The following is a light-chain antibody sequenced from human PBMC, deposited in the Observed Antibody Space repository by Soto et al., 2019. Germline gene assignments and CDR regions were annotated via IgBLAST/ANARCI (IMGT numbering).Light chain of an antibody. Sequence: EIVLTQSPATLSSSPGERAALSCRASQSVSSYSAWYQQKPVQAPRLLIYDASNRATGIPARFSGSGSGTDFTLTISSLEPEDFAVYYCQQRSNWPPYTFGQGTKLEIK. J-gene: IGKJ2*01. CDR1: QSVSSY. CDR2: DAS. CDR3: QQRSNWPPYT. V-gene: IGKV3-11*01.